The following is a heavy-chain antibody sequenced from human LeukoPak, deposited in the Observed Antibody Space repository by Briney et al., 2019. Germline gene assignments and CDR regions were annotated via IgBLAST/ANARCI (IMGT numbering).Heavy chain of an antibody. V-gene: IGHV1-24*01. CDR2: FDPEDGET. J-gene: IGHJ5*02. CDR3: ARATGTTNWFDP. Sequence: ASVKVSCKVSGYTLTELSMHWVRQAPGKGLEWMGGFDPEDGETIYAQKFQGRVAMTEDTSTDTAYMELSSLRSEDTAVYYCARATGTTNWFDPWGQGTLVTVSS. D-gene: IGHD1-7*01. CDR1: GYTLTELS.